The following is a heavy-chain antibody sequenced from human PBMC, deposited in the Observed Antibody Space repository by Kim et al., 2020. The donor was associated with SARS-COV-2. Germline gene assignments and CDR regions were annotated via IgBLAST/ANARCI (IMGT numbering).Heavy chain of an antibody. CDR2: ISYDGSNK. D-gene: IGHD2-21*01. CDR3: ARSQGCGSWFPMDF. J-gene: IGHJ6*03. V-gene: IGHV3-30-3*01. CDR1: GLTGSSYA. Sequence: GGSLRLSCTASGLTGSSYAQPWVRQAPGKGLECVAVISYDGSNKYYADSVRGRFTIHTANSKNTWYPPLSSLRTEDTAVYYCARSQGCGSWFPMDFWG.